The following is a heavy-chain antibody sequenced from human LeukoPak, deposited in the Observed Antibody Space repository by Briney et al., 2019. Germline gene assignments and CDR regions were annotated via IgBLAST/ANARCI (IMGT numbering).Heavy chain of an antibody. CDR2: IYTSGST. D-gene: IGHD3-10*01. Sequence: SETLSLTCAVYGGSFSGYYWSWIRQPAGKGLEWIGRIYTSGSTNYNPSLKSRVTMSVDTSKNQFSLKLSSVTAADTAVYYCARETMVRGGIFYWGQGTLVTVSS. V-gene: IGHV4-4*07. CDR3: ARETMVRGGIFY. J-gene: IGHJ4*02. CDR1: GGSFSGYY.